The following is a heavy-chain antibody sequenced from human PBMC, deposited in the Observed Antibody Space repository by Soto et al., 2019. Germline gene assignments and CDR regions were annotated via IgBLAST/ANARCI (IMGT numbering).Heavy chain of an antibody. Sequence: GGSLRLSCSASGYTFSRYVMHWVRQAPGKGLEYVSGISSDGGSAYYADSVKGRFTISRDNSKNTLYLQMSSLRAEDTALYYFVNGSAAVAPGTGMDVWGKGPTV. J-gene: IGHJ6*04. CDR2: ISSDGGSA. V-gene: IGHV3-64D*08. D-gene: IGHD6-25*01. CDR3: VNGSAAVAPGTGMDV. CDR1: GYTFSRYV.